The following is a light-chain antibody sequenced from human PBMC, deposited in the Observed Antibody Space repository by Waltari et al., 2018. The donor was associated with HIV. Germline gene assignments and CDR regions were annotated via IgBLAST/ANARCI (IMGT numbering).Light chain of an antibody. CDR2: EVS. V-gene: IGLV2-14*01. J-gene: IGLJ1*01. CDR3: CSYTVRSTYV. Sequence: QSALTLPPPLSVSPGHSTTIPFSGSITDFGVAKSVSYYQHHPGKAPNLIFYEVSDRPSGVSDRFSGSKSGNAASLTISGLLPEDDGIYYCCSYTVRSTYVFGPGTQVTVL. CDR1: ITDFGVAKS.